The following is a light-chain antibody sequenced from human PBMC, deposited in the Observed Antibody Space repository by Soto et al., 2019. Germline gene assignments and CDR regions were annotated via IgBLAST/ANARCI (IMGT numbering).Light chain of an antibody. CDR1: QAIRNH. Sequence: DVQVTQSPSSLSASVGDRVTITCQASQAIRNHLNWYQQKSGKAPQLLIYDASNLERGVPSRFSGSGSGTHFSFTISCLQAEDIGTYYCQQYDTLPPTYTFGQGTQLEIK. CDR2: DAS. J-gene: IGKJ2*01. CDR3: QQYDTLPPTYT. V-gene: IGKV1-33*01.